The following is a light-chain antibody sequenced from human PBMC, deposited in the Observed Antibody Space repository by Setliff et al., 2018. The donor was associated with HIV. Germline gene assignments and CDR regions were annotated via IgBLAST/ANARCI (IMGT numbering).Light chain of an antibody. J-gene: IGLJ1*01. CDR1: SIGTYNY. CDR3: KTYTGSSPLEV. CDR2: DVN. Sequence: QSALTQPASVSGSPGQSITISCTGTSIGTYNYVSWYQQHPGKAPKLMIYDVNERPSGISRRFSGSKSGNTASLTISGLQAEDEADYYCKTYTGSSPLEVFGTGTKVTVL. V-gene: IGLV2-14*03.